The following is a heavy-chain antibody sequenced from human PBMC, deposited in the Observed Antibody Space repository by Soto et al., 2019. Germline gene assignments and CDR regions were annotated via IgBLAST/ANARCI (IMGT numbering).Heavy chain of an antibody. CDR2: ISSISSST. Sequence: EVQLVESGGGSAQPGGSLRLSCAASEFTFNNYGMNWVRQAPGKGLEWISYISSISSSTYYADSVRGRFTISRDNAKNSLHLQMNSLRVEDTAVYYCAREGQEGNDRPFDYWGQGTLVTVSS. CDR1: EFTFNNYG. D-gene: IGHD1-1*01. V-gene: IGHV3-48*01. J-gene: IGHJ4*02. CDR3: AREGQEGNDRPFDY.